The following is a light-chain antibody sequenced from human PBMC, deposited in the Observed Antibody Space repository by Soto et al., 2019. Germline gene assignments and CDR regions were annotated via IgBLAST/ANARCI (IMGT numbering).Light chain of an antibody. Sequence: QSALTQPASVSGSPGQSIAISCTGTSSDVGGYNYVSWYQQHPGKAPKLMIYDVGNRPSGVSNRFSGSKSGNTASLTISGLQADDEADYYCSSYTSSSTRVFGTGTKVTVL. CDR2: DVG. CDR3: SSYTSSSTRV. V-gene: IGLV2-14*01. CDR1: SSDVGGYNY. J-gene: IGLJ1*01.